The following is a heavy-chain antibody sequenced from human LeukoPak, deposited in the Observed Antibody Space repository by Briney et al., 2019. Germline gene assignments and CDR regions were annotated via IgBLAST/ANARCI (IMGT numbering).Heavy chain of an antibody. CDR3: AKDRGDGPDY. V-gene: IGHV3-30*18. Sequence: GRSLRLSCAASGFTFSSYGMHWVRQAPGKGLEWVAVISYDGSNKYYADSVKGRFTISRDNSKNTLYLQMNSLRAEDTAVYYCAKDRGDGPDYWGQGTLVTVSS. D-gene: IGHD3-10*01. CDR1: GFTFSSYG. CDR2: ISYDGSNK. J-gene: IGHJ4*02.